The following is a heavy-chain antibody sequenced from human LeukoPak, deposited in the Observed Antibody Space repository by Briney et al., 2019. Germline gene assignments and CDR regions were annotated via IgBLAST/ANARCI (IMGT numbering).Heavy chain of an antibody. D-gene: IGHD3-10*01. Sequence: SETLSLTCTVSGGSISSYYWNWLRQPPGKGLEWIGYIYYSGSTNYNPSLKSRVTISVDTSKNQFSLKLSSVTAADTAVYYCARTHYYGSGSYCWFDPWGQGTLVTVSS. J-gene: IGHJ5*02. V-gene: IGHV4-59*01. CDR3: ARTHYYGSGSYCWFDP. CDR1: GGSISSYY. CDR2: IYYSGST.